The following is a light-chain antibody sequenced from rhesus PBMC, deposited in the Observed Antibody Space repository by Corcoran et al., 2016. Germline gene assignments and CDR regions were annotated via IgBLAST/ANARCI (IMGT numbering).Light chain of an antibody. CDR3: QQSNKLSWT. Sequence: TVMTQSPATLSLSPGERATLSCRASQSVGSYLAWYQQKPGQAPRLLIYGASSRATGIPDRFSGSGSGTDFTLTISSLEPEDVGVYYCQQSNKLSWTFGQGTKVEIK. CDR1: QSVGSY. J-gene: IGKJ1*01. V-gene: IGKV3-24*04. CDR2: GAS.